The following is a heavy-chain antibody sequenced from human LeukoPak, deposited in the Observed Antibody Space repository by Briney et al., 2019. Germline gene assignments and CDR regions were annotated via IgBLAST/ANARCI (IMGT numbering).Heavy chain of an antibody. J-gene: IGHJ4*02. D-gene: IGHD6-19*01. Sequence: SETLSLTCTVSGGSISSSSYYGGWIRQPPGKGLEWIGSIYYSGSTYYNPSLKSRVTISVDTSKNQFSLKLSSVTAADTAVYYCARLSSGIAVAGSCDYWGQRTLVTVSS. CDR2: IYYSGST. CDR1: GGSISSSSYY. CDR3: ARLSSGIAVAGSCDY. V-gene: IGHV4-39*01.